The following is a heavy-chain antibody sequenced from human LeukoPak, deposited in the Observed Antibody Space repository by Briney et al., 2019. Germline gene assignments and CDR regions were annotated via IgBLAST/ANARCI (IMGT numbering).Heavy chain of an antibody. CDR3: ARVRTGTTLRYYYYMDV. CDR2: INHSAST. CDR1: GGSFSGYY. J-gene: IGHJ6*03. V-gene: IGHV4-34*01. D-gene: IGHD1-7*01. Sequence: PSETLSLTCAVYGGSFSGYYWSWIRQPPGKGLEWIGEINHSASTNYNPSLKSRVTISVDTSKNQFSLKLSSVTAADTAVYYCARVRTGTTLRYYYYMDVWGKGTTVTVSS.